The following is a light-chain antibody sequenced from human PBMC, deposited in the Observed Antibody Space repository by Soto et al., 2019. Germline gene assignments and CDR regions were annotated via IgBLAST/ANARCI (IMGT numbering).Light chain of an antibody. Sequence: DIVLTQSPGTLSLSPGERATLSCRASQTVSSNNLAWYQQKRGQAPRLLIYGASSRAAAIPDRFRGSGSGTDFTIIIISLEPEDFAVYYCQQYGSSPFTCGPGTAVDIK. V-gene: IGKV3-20*01. CDR2: GAS. CDR1: QTVSSNN. CDR3: QQYGSSPFT. J-gene: IGKJ3*01.